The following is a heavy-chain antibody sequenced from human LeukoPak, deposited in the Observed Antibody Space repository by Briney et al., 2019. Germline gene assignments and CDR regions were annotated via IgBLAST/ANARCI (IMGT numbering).Heavy chain of an antibody. Sequence: SETLSLTCTVSGGSISSGSYYWSWIRQPAGKGLEWIGRIYTSGSTNYNPSLKSRVTISVDTSKNQFSLKLSSVTAADTAVYYCARDGKDLYSSSWYSYWGQGTLVTVSS. V-gene: IGHV4-61*02. CDR2: IYTSGST. J-gene: IGHJ4*02. D-gene: IGHD6-13*01. CDR3: ARDGKDLYSSSWYSY. CDR1: GGSISSGSYY.